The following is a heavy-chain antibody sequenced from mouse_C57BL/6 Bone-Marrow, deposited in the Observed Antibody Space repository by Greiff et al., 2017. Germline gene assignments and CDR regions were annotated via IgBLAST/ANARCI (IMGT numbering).Heavy chain of an antibody. CDR1: GYTFTDYY. D-gene: IGHD1-1*01. J-gene: IGHJ1*03. Sequence: FQLQQSGPVLVKPGASVKMSCKPSGYTFTDYYMNWVKQSHGKSLDWIGVINPYNGGTSYNQKFKGKATLTVDKSSSTAYMELNSLTSEDSAVYYCARNGNRDCYFDVWGTGTTVTVSA. V-gene: IGHV1-19*01. CDR2: INPYNGGT. CDR3: ARNGNRDCYFDV.